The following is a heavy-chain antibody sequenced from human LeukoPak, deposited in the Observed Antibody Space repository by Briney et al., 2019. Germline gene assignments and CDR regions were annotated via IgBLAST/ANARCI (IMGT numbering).Heavy chain of an antibody. CDR2: HYYSGNT. V-gene: IGHV4-31*03. Sequence: SETLSLTCTVSGGSISSGGYYWSWIRQHPGKGLEWIGYHYYSGNTYYSPSLKSRLTISIETSKNQFSLKLRSVTAADTAVYYCARGQDDYSSFYTSFDPWGQGTLVTVCS. CDR3: ARGQDDYSSFYTSFDP. CDR1: GGSISSGGYY. J-gene: IGHJ5*02. D-gene: IGHD4-11*01.